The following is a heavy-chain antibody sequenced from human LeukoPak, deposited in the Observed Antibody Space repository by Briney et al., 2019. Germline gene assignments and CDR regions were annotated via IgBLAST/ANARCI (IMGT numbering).Heavy chain of an antibody. J-gene: IGHJ4*02. Sequence: GGSLRLSCAASGFTFSSYAMHWVRQAPGKGLEWVAVISYDGGNKYYADSVKGRFTISRDNSKNTLYLQMNSLRVEDTALYHCANREKYLWLGFDFWGQGTLVTVSS. CDR2: ISYDGGNK. CDR3: ANREKYLWLGFDF. CDR1: GFTFSSYA. V-gene: IGHV3-30-3*01. D-gene: IGHD3-10*01.